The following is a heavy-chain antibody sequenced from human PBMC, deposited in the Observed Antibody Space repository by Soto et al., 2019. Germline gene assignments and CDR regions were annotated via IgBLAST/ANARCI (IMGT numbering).Heavy chain of an antibody. Sequence: SETLSLTCTVSGGSISSYYRSWIRQPPGNTLEWIGYIYYSGSTNYNPSLKSRVTISVDTSKNQFSLKLISVTAADTAVYYCARTGPRKNWFDPWGQGTLVTVSS. CDR3: ARTGPRKNWFDP. J-gene: IGHJ5*02. V-gene: IGHV4-59*01. CDR1: GGSISSYY. CDR2: IYYSGST.